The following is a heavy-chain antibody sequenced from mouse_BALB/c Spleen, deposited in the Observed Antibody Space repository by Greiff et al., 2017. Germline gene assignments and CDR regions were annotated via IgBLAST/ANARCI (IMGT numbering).Heavy chain of an antibody. D-gene: IGHD4-1*01. CDR1: GYSFTSYW. V-gene: IGHV1S126*01. CDR2: IDPSDSET. CDR3: ARNWDGAMDY. J-gene: IGHJ4*01. Sequence: VQLVESGPQLVRPGASVKISCKASGYSFTSYWMHWVKQRPGQGLEWIGMIDPSDSETRLNQKFKDKATLTVDKSSSTAYMQLSSPTSEDSAVYYCARNWDGAMDYWGQGTSVTVSS.